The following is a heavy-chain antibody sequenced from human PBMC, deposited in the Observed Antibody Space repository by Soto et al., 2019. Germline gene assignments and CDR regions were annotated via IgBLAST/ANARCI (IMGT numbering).Heavy chain of an antibody. J-gene: IGHJ4*02. V-gene: IGHV4-39*07. Sequence: PSETLSLTCTVSGGSISSSSYYWGWIRQPPGKGLEWIGSIYYSGSTYYNPSLKSRVTISVDTSKNQFSLKLSSVTAADTAVYYCAAVPYYYDSSVNYFDYWGQGTLVTVSS. CDR2: IYYSGST. CDR1: GGSISSSSYY. D-gene: IGHD3-22*01. CDR3: AAVPYYYDSSVNYFDY.